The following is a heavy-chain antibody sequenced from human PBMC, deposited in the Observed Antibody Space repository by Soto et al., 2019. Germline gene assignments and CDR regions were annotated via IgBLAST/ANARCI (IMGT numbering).Heavy chain of an antibody. Sequence: SVKVSCKASGGTFSSYTISWVRQAPGQGLEWMGGIIPIFGTANYAQKFQGRVTITADESTSTAYMELSSLRSEDTAVYYCARGFFGVVIESGMDVWGQGTTVTVSS. CDR1: GGTFSSYT. CDR2: IIPIFGTA. V-gene: IGHV1-69*13. J-gene: IGHJ6*02. D-gene: IGHD3-3*01. CDR3: ARGFFGVVIESGMDV.